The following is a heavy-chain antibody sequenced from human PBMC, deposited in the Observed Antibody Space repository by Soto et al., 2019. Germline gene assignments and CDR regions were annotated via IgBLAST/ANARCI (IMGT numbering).Heavy chain of an antibody. V-gene: IGHV4-59*01. CDR3: ARVVVIAATRRLDP. CDR2: IHYNGRT. Sequence: PSETLSLTCTVSGGSSSSFYWNWIRQPPGKGLEWIGSIHYNGRTNYNPSLKSRVTISVDTAKNQFSLKLSSVTAADTAVYYCARVVVIAATRRLDPWGQGTLVTVSS. CDR1: GGSSSSFY. D-gene: IGHD2-15*01. J-gene: IGHJ5*02.